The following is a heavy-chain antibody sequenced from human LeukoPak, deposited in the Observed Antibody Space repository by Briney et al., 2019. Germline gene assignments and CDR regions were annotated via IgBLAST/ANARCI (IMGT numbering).Heavy chain of an antibody. J-gene: IGHJ6*03. CDR3: ARIYSSGWYYYYYYMDV. V-gene: IGHV4-59*01. D-gene: IGHD6-19*01. Sequence: SETLSLTCTVSGGSISSYYWSWIRQPPGKGLERIGYIYSSGSTNYNPSLKSRITISVDTSKNQFSLKLSSVTTADTAVYYCARIYSSGWYYYYYYMDVWGKGTTVTVSS. CDR1: GGSISSYY. CDR2: IYSSGST.